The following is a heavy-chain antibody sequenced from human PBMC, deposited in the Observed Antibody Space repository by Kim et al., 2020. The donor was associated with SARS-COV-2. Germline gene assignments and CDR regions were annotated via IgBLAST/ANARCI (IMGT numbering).Heavy chain of an antibody. CDR1: GGSISSSSYY. CDR2: IYYSGST. V-gene: IGHV4-39*01. J-gene: IGHJ5*02. Sequence: SETLSLTCTVSGGSISSSSYYWGWIRQPPGKGLEWIGSIYYSGSTYYNPSLKSRVTISVDTSKNQFSLKLSSVTAADTAVYYCARQAGIAVAGTFVCSWFDPWGQGTLVTVSS. D-gene: IGHD6-19*01. CDR3: ARQAGIAVAGTFVCSWFDP.